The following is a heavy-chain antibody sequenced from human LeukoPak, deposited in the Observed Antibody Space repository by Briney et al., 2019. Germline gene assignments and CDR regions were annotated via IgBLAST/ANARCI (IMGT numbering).Heavy chain of an antibody. CDR2: INPSGGST. CDR1: GYTFTSYY. D-gene: IGHD6-13*01. V-gene: IGHV1-46*01. J-gene: IGHJ5*02. CDR3: ARDVGITVADSFDP. Sequence: ASVKVSCKASGYTFTSYYMHWVRQAPGQGLEWMGIINPSGGSTSYAQKFQGRVTMTIDTSTSTVYMEVRGLRSDDTAMYYCARDVGITVADSFDPWGQGTLVTVSS.